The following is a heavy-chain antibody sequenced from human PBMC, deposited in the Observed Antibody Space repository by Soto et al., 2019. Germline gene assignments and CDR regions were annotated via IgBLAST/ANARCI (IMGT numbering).Heavy chain of an antibody. CDR3: ARDSMSVAGTLVDD. V-gene: IGHV3-21*01. CDR1: GFTFSSYS. Sequence: PGGSLRLSCAASGFTFSSYSMNWVRQAPGKGLEWVSSISSSSSSYIYYADSVKGRFTISRDNAKNSLYLQMNSLRAEDTAVYYCARDSMSVAGTLVDDWGQGTLVTVSS. J-gene: IGHJ4*02. D-gene: IGHD6-19*01. CDR2: ISSSSSSYI.